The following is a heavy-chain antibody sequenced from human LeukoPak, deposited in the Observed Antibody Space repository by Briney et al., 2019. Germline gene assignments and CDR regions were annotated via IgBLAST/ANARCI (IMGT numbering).Heavy chain of an antibody. CDR3: ARGKASGEYNACGLDAFDI. CDR2: IWDDGITK. CDR1: GFSFSRFG. V-gene: IGHV3-33*01. Sequence: GRSLRLSCAASGFSFSRFGIHWVRQAPGKGLEWVAVIWDDGITKYYVDSVKGRFTISRDNSKNTLYLHMNGLRAEDTAVYYCARGKASGEYNACGLDAFDIWGQGTMVTVSS. J-gene: IGHJ3*02. D-gene: IGHD3-10*01.